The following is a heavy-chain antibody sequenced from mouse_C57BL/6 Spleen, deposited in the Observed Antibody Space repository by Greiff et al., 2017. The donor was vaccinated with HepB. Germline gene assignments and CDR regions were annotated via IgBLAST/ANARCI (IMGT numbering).Heavy chain of an antibody. D-gene: IGHD2-1*01. CDR2: IYPGNSDT. CDR3: TRGNYGNCDWFAY. V-gene: IGHV1-5*01. J-gene: IGHJ3*01. Sequence: VQLQQSGTVLARPGASVKMSCKTSGYTFTSYWMHWVKQRPGQGLEWIGAIYPGNSDTSYNQKFKGKAKLTAVTSASTAYMELSSLTNEDSAVYYCTRGNYGNCDWFAYWGQGTLVTVSA. CDR1: GYTFTSYW.